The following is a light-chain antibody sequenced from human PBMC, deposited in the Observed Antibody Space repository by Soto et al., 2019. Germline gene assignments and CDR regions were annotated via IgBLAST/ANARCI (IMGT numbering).Light chain of an antibody. Sequence: DIQMTQSPSSLSASVGDRVTIACRASQSISSFLSWYKQKPGKAPKLLIYAASSLQSGVPSRFSGSGSGTDFTLTISSLQPEDFATYYCQQSYSTPRTFGQGTKLEIK. V-gene: IGKV1-39*01. J-gene: IGKJ2*01. CDR3: QQSYSTPRT. CDR2: AAS. CDR1: QSISSF.